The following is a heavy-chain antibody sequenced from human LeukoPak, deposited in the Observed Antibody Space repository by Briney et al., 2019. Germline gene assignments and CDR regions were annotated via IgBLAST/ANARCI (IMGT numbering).Heavy chain of an antibody. J-gene: IGHJ4*02. Sequence: GESLKISCKGSGDSFTSYWIDWVRQMPGKGLEWMGVIYPGDSDTRYSPSFQGQVTISADKSISTAYLHWSSLKASDTAIYYCARRAVRGVTMSPFDYWGQGTLVTVS. CDR2: IYPGDSDT. CDR1: GDSFTSYW. D-gene: IGHD3-10*01. CDR3: ARRAVRGVTMSPFDY. V-gene: IGHV5-51*01.